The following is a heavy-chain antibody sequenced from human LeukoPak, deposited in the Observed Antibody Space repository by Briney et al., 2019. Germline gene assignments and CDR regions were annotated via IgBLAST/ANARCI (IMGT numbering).Heavy chain of an antibody. D-gene: IGHD3-3*01. CDR1: GYTFTIYD. J-gene: IGHJ4*02. CDR3: ARGPSYYDFHH. V-gene: IGHV1-8*01. CDR2: MSPNSGNT. Sequence: ASVKVSCTASGYTFTIYDFNWVRQATGQGLEWMGWMSPNSGNTGYAQKFQGRVTMTSNTSISTAYMELSGLRSEDTAIYYCARGPSYYDFHHWGQGTLVTVSS.